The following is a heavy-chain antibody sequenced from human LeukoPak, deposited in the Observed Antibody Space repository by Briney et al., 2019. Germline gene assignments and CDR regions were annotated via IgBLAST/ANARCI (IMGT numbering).Heavy chain of an antibody. V-gene: IGHV3-23*01. CDR3: AKSLFTSATGTGRAFHI. J-gene: IGHJ3*02. Sequence: PGGSLRLSCAASGFTFSIYAMGWVRQAPGKGLEWVSAISGSGTYTYYADPVKGRFTISRDNSKNTLYLQMTSLRAEDTAEYYCAKSLFTSATGTGRAFHIWGQGTMVTVSS. CDR1: GFTFSIYA. D-gene: IGHD1-1*01. CDR2: ISGSGTYT.